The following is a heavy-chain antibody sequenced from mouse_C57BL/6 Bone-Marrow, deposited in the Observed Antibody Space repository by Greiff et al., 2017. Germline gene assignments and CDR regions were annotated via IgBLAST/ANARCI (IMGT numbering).Heavy chain of an antibody. CDR2: INPNYGTT. J-gene: IGHJ1*03. D-gene: IGHD1-1*01. CDR1: GYSFTDYN. V-gene: IGHV1-39*01. Sequence: EVQLHQSGPELVKPGASVKISCKASGYSFTDYNMHWVKQSNGKSLEWIGVINPNYGTTSYNQKFKGKATLTVDQSSSTAYMHLNSLTSEDSAVFYWARCPPIYDYGISLHWYFDVWGTGTTVTVSS. CDR3: ARCPPIYDYGISLHWYFDV.